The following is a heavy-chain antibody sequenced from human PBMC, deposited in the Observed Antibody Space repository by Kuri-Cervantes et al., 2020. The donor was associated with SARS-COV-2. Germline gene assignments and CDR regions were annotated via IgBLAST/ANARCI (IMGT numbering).Heavy chain of an antibody. CDR2: ISYDGSNK. Sequence: GESLKISCAASGFTFSTYAMHWVRQAPGKGLEWVAVISYDGSNKYYADSVKGRFTISRDNSKNTLFLQMNSLRAEDTAVYYCARGRNPSSDNSGSHFDPWGQGTLVTVSS. D-gene: IGHD3-22*01. V-gene: IGHV3-30*04. J-gene: IGHJ5*02. CDR1: GFTFSTYA. CDR3: ARGRNPSSDNSGSHFDP.